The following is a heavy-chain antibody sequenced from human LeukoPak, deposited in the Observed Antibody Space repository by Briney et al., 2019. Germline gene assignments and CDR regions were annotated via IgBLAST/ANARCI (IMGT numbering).Heavy chain of an antibody. CDR1: GFTFSSYA. Sequence: GGSLRLSCAASGFTFSSYAMSWVRQAPGKGLEWVSAISGSGDSTYYAVSVKGRFTISRDTSKNTLYLQINSLRAEDTAVYYCAKDSSSWYLGPFDYWGQGTLVTVSS. J-gene: IGHJ4*02. CDR2: ISGSGDST. CDR3: AKDSSSWYLGPFDY. D-gene: IGHD6-13*01. V-gene: IGHV3-23*01.